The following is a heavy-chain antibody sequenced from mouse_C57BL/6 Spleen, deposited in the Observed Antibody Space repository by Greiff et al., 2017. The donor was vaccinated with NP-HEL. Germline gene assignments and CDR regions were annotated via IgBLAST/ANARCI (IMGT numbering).Heavy chain of an antibody. J-gene: IGHJ3*01. CDR1: GYTFTDYN. D-gene: IGHD1-1*01. CDR2: INPNNGGT. Sequence: VQLKESGPELVKPGASVKIPCKASGYTFTDYNMDWVKQSHGKSLEWIGDINPNNGGTIYNQKFKGKATLTVDKSSSTAYMELRSLTAEDTAVYDCASSTTVPFAYWGQGTLVTVSA. V-gene: IGHV1-18*01. CDR3: ASSTTVPFAY.